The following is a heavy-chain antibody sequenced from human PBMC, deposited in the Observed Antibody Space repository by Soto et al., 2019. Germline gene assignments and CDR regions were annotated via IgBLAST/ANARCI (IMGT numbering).Heavy chain of an antibody. CDR1: GFTFSSYA. CDR3: ARAYKWRQMSLNVFDL. Sequence: GGSLRLSCAASGFTFSSYAMSWVRQAPGKGLEWVSAISGSGGSTYYADSVKGRFTISRDNSKNTLYLQMNSLRAEDTAVYYCARAYKWRQMSLNVFDLWGQGTMVTVSS. CDR2: ISGSGGST. V-gene: IGHV3-23*01. D-gene: IGHD1-1*01. J-gene: IGHJ3*01.